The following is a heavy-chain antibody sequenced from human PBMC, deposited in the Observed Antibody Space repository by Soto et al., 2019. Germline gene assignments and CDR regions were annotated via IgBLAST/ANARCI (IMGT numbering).Heavy chain of an antibody. CDR3: AKDAFGELSAPHDY. Sequence: PVGSLRLSCAASGFTFSSYAMSWVRQAPGKGLEWVSAISGSGGSTYYADSVKGRFTISRDNSKNTLYLQMNSLRAEDTAVYYCAKDAFGELSAPHDYWGQGTLVTVSS. V-gene: IGHV3-23*01. CDR2: ISGSGGST. D-gene: IGHD3-10*01. J-gene: IGHJ4*02. CDR1: GFTFSSYA.